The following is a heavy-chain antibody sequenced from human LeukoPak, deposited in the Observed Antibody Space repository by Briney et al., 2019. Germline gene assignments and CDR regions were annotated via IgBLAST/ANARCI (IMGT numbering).Heavy chain of an antibody. CDR3: ARLQGQYYYDSSGYLY. V-gene: IGHV4-38-2*01. Sequence: SETLSLTCAVSGYSISSGYYWGWIRPPPGKGLEWIGSIYHSGSTYYNPSLKSRVTISVDTSKNQFSLKLSSVTAADTAVYYCARLQGQYYYDSSGYLYWGQGTLVTVSS. D-gene: IGHD3-22*01. CDR1: GYSISSGYY. CDR2: IYHSGST. J-gene: IGHJ4*02.